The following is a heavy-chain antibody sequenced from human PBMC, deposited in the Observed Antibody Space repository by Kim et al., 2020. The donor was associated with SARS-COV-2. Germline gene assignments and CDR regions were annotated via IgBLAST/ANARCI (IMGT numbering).Heavy chain of an antibody. V-gene: IGHV4-31*03. CDR2: ISYSGST. CDR3: ARRKHLDY. J-gene: IGHJ4*01. CDR1: GGSIRSSGYF. Sequence: SETLSLTCSVSGGSIRSSGYFWTWIRQHPAKGLEWIGYISYSGSTHYSPSLKSRVSISLQTSKNQFSLELTSVTAADTAVYYCARRKHLDYWG.